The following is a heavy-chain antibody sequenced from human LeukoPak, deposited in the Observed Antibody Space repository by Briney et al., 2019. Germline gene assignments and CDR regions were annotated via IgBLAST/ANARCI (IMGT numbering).Heavy chain of an antibody. CDR1: GASISSYY. CDR3: ARHIVVVPNWFDP. D-gene: IGHD2-21*01. J-gene: IGHJ5*02. Sequence: PSETLSLTCTVSGASISSYYWSWIRQPPGKGLEWIGYIYYSGSTNYNPPLKSQVTISVDTSKNQFSLKLSSVTAADTAVYYCARHIVVVPNWFDPWGQGTLVTVSS. V-gene: IGHV4-59*08. CDR2: IYYSGST.